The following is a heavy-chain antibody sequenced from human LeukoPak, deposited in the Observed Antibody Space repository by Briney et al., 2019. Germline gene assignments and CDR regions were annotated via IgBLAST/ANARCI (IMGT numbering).Heavy chain of an antibody. CDR2: ISGSGGST. V-gene: IGHV3-23*01. Sequence: GGSLRLSCAASGFTFSSYAMSGVRQVPGKGLEWFSAISGSGGSTYYADSVKGRFTISRDNSKNTLYLQMNSLRAEDTAVYYCAKSPYYYDSSGYYPGDAFDIWGQGTMVTVSS. CDR1: GFTFSSYA. CDR3: AKSPYYYDSSGYYPGDAFDI. J-gene: IGHJ3*02. D-gene: IGHD3-22*01.